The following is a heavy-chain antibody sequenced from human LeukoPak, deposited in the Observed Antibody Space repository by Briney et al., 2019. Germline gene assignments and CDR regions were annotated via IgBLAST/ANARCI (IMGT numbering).Heavy chain of an antibody. V-gene: IGHV3-53*01. J-gene: IGHJ4*02. CDR3: ARGTFD. Sequence: SGGSLRLSCAASGFSVSNNYMNWVRQAPGKGLEWVSVIDNGGITYYAVSVRGRFTISRDNSKNTLYLQMNSLRAEDTAVYFCARGTFDWGQGTLVTVSS. CDR1: GFSVSNNY. D-gene: IGHD1-7*01. CDR2: IDNGGIT.